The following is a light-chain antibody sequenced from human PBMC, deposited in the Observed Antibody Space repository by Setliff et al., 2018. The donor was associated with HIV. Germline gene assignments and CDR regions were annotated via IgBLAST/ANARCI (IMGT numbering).Light chain of an antibody. CDR1: SSNIGINY. V-gene: IGLV1-47*01. CDR3: AAWDDSLSGQV. CDR2: RNN. J-gene: IGLJ1*01. Sequence: QSALTQPPSASGTPGQRVTISCSGSSSNIGINYVYWYQQLPGTAPKLLIYRNNQRPSGVPDRFSGSKSGTSASLAISGLRSEDEADYYCAAWDDSLSGQVFGTGTKVTVL.